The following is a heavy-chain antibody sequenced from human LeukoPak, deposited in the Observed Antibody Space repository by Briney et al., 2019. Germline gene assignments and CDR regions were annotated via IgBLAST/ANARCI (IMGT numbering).Heavy chain of an antibody. CDR2: INHSGST. J-gene: IGHJ4*02. CDR3: AIRRPYYFDY. V-gene: IGHV4-34*01. D-gene: IGHD6-25*01. CDR1: GGSFSGYY. Sequence: SETLSLTCAVYGGSFSGYYWSWIRQPPGKGLEWIGEINHSGSTNYNPSLKSRVTISVDTSKNQFSLKLSSVTAADTAVYYCAIRRPYYFDYWGQGTLVTASS.